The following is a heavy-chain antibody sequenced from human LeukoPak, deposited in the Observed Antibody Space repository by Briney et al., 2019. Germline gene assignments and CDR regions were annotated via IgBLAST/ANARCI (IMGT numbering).Heavy chain of an antibody. CDR2: ISSSSSYI. CDR3: ARVVGVGATSDY. J-gene: IGHJ4*02. CDR1: GFTFSSYA. D-gene: IGHD1-26*01. V-gene: IGHV3-21*01. Sequence: GGSLRLSCAASGFTFSSYAMSWVRQAPGKGLEWVSSISSSSSYIYYADSVKGRFTISRDNAKNSLYLQMNSLRAEDTAVYYCARVVGVGATSDYWGQGTLVTVSS.